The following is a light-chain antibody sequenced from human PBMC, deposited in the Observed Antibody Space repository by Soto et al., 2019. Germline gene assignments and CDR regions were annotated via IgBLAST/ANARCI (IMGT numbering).Light chain of an antibody. CDR3: SSYTSSSTL. J-gene: IGLJ2*01. Sequence: QSVLTQPASVCGSPGQSITISCTGTSSDVGGYNYVSWYQQHPGKAPKLMIYEVSNRPSGVSNRFSGSKSGNTASLTISGLQAEDEADYYCSSYTSSSTLFGGGTKVTVL. V-gene: IGLV2-14*01. CDR2: EVS. CDR1: SSDVGGYNY.